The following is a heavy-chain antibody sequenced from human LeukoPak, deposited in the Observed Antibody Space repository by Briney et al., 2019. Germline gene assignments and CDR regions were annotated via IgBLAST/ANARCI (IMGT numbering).Heavy chain of an antibody. J-gene: IGHJ4*02. CDR3: ARVAEEMATPFDY. D-gene: IGHD5-24*01. CDR2: ISSSGSTI. Sequence: GGALRLSCAASGFTFSSYEMNWVRQAPGEGLEWVSYISSSGSTIYYADSVKGRFTISRDNTKNSLYLQMNSLRAEDTAVYYCARVAEEMATPFDYWGQGTLVTVSS. V-gene: IGHV3-48*03. CDR1: GFTFSSYE.